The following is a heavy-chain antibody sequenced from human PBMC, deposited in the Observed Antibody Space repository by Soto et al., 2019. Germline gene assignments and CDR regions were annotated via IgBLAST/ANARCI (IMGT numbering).Heavy chain of an antibody. V-gene: IGHV3-33*01. CDR3: ARDLGYGTEHYFDY. CDR1: GFTFGTHG. J-gene: IGHJ4*02. CDR2: IWFDGSDK. D-gene: IGHD5-18*01. Sequence: QVQLVESGGGVVQPGRSLRLSCVASGFTFGTHGMHWVRQAPGKGLEWVALIWFDGSDKYYADSVKGRFTISRDNSKDTLFLQLNILRAEDTAGYYCARDLGYGTEHYFDYWGQGTLVTVSA.